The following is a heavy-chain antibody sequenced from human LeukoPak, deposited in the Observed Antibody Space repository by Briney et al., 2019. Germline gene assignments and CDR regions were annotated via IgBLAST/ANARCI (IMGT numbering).Heavy chain of an antibody. V-gene: IGHV1-18*01. CDR1: GYTFTSYG. D-gene: IGHD5-18*01. CDR2: SSAYNGNT. Sequence: ASVKVSCKASGYTFTSYGISWVRQAPGQGLEWMGWSSAYNGNTNYAQKLQGRVTMTTDTSTSTAYMELRSLRSDDTAVYYCARAVDTAMVYYYYYGMDVWGQGTTVTVSS. CDR3: ARAVDTAMVYYYYYGMDV. J-gene: IGHJ6*02.